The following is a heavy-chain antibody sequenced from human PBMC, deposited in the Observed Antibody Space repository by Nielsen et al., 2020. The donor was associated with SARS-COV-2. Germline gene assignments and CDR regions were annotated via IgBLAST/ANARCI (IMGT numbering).Heavy chain of an antibody. CDR2: IYPGDSGT. CDR3: ARHTYYYDTTGYKHLDY. V-gene: IGHV5-51*01. CDR1: GYSFISYW. J-gene: IGHJ4*02. Sequence: GESLKISCKGSGYSFISYWIGWVRQMPGKGLEWMGIIYPGDSGTRYSPSFQGQVTMSADKSISTAYLQWSSLKASDTAMYYCARHTYYYDTTGYKHLDYWGQGTLVTASS. D-gene: IGHD3-22*01.